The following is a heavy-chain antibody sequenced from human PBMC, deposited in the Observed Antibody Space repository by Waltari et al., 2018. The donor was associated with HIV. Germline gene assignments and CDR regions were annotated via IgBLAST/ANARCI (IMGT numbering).Heavy chain of an antibody. D-gene: IGHD2-21*01. CDR2: ITYDGSA. Sequence: QVRLEQWGAGVLQPSETLSLTCAGKDGSLRDHHWMWMRQFPGQGLEWLGEITYDGSANYNPSLKSRLTVSLHIGNNQCFLKLTSVTAADSGAYYCARASLLNFDPYYFDLWGQGTLVTVSS. J-gene: IGHJ4*02. CDR3: ARASLLNFDPYYFDL. CDR1: DGSLRDHH. V-gene: IGHV4-34*02.